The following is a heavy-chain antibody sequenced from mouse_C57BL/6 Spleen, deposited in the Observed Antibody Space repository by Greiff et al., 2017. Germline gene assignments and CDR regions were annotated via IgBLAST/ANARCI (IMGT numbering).Heavy chain of an antibody. CDR3: ARDYYGSPFDY. J-gene: IGHJ2*01. D-gene: IGHD1-1*01. CDR2: ISSGGSYT. V-gene: IGHV5-6*01. Sequence: EVKLVESGGDLVKPGGSLKLSCAASGFTFSSYGMSWVRQTPDTRLEWVATISSGGSYTYYPDSVKGRFTISRDNAKNTLYLQMSSLKSEDTAMYYCARDYYGSPFDYWGQGTTRTVAS. CDR1: GFTFSSYG.